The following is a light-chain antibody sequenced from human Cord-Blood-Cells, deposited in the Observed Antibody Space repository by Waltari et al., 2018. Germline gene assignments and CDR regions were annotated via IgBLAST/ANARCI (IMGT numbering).Light chain of an antibody. CDR3: NSRDSSGNHNWV. CDR2: GKN. CDR1: SLRSYY. J-gene: IGLJ3*02. Sequence: SSELTQDPAVSVALGQTVRITCQGDSLRSYYASWYQQKPGQAPVLVIYGKNNRPAGVPERVSGSSSGNTASLTITGTQAEDEADYACNSRDSSGNHNWVFGGGTKLTVL. V-gene: IGLV3-19*01.